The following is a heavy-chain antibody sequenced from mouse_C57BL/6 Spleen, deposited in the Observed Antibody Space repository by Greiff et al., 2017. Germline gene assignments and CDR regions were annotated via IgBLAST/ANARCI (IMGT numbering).Heavy chain of an antibody. V-gene: IGHV5-6*01. CDR2: ISSGGSYT. CDR1: GFTFSSYG. Sequence: EVQGVESGGDLVKPGGSLKLSCAASGFTFSSYGMSWVRQTPDKRLEWVATISSGGSYTYYPDSVKGRFTISRDNAKNTLYLQMSSLKSEDTAMYYCARQGYYGHMGYWGKGTSVTVSS. CDR3: ARQGYYGHMGY. D-gene: IGHD1-1*02. J-gene: IGHJ4*01.